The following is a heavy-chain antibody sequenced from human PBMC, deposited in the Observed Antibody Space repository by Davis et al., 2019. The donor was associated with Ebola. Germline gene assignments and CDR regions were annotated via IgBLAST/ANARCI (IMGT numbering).Heavy chain of an antibody. CDR2: IIPIFGTA. Sequence: AASVKVSCKASGGTFSSYAISWVRQAPGQGLEWMGGIIPIFGTANYAQKFQGRVTITADKSTSTAYMELSSLRSEDTAVYYCARDGPYYYGLGSYFPNWFDPWGQGTLVTVSS. J-gene: IGHJ5*02. CDR1: GGTFSSYA. D-gene: IGHD3-10*01. V-gene: IGHV1-69*06. CDR3: ARDGPYYYGLGSYFPNWFDP.